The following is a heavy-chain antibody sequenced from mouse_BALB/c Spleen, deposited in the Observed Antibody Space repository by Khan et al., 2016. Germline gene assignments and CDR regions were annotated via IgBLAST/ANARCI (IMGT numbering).Heavy chain of an antibody. Sequence: QVQLQQSGAELVRPGASVKLSCKALGYTFTDYEMHWVKQTPVHGLEWIGAIHPGGGGSAYNQKFKVRATPTADNSSSTAHLDLSSLTSEDSAVYYCAKRLRRGYYFDYWGQGTTLTVSS. V-gene: IGHV1-15*01. CDR3: AKRLRRGYYFDY. CDR1: GYTFTDYE. D-gene: IGHD2-4*01. J-gene: IGHJ2*01. CDR2: IHPGGGGS.